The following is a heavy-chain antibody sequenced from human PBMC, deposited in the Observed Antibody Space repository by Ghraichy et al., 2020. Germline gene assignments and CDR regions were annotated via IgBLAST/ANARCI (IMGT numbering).Heavy chain of an antibody. CDR3: ARAPYDDDGFYDDGFDI. CDR1: GGFINSGSFS. CDR2: IYQSGST. J-gene: IGHJ3*02. Sequence: SQTLSLTCAVSGGFINSGSFSWSWIRQPPGKGLEWIGYIYQSGSTYYNPSLKSRVTISLDDSKNQFSLRLTSVTAADTAVYYCARAPYDDDGFYDDGFDIWGQGTMFTVSS. D-gene: IGHD3-22*01. V-gene: IGHV4-30-2*01.